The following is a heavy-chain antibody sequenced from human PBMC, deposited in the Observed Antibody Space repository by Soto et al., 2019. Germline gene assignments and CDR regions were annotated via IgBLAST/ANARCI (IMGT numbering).Heavy chain of an antibody. CDR2: ISSSGSTI. D-gene: IGHD3-16*01. CDR3: ARSLLRLSAFDI. CDR1: GFTFSSYE. Sequence: GGSLRLSCAASGFTFSSYEMNWVRQAPGKGLEWVSYISSSGSTIYYADSVKGRFTISRDNAKNSLYLQMNSLRAEDTAVYYCARSLLRLSAFDIWGQGTMVTVSS. V-gene: IGHV3-48*03. J-gene: IGHJ3*02.